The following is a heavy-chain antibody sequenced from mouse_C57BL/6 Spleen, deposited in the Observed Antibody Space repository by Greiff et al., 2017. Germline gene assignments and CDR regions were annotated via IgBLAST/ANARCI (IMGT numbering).Heavy chain of an antibody. CDR1: GYTFTSYW. CDR2: IDPSDSYT. D-gene: IGHD1-2*01. CDR3: ARGEELLRRFAY. V-gene: IGHV1-59*01. J-gene: IGHJ3*01. Sequence: VQLQQSGAELVRPGTSVKLSCKASGYTFTSYWMHWVKQRPGQGLEWIGVIDPSDSYTNYNQKFKGKATLTVDTSSSTAYMQLSSLTSEDSAVYYCARGEELLRRFAYWGQGTLVTVSA.